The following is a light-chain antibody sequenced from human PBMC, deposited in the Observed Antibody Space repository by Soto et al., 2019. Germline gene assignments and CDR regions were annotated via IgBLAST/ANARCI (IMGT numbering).Light chain of an antibody. Sequence: DSQMTQSPPSLSAAVGERVTITCRASQNINWYVNWHQQQPGKAPQLLISAASNVPSGAPSSFSSSGSATDFTPTISRLQPEDSATYYRQQYNSYWTFGQGTKVDIK. CDR1: QNINWY. J-gene: IGKJ1*01. CDR3: QQYNSYWT. CDR2: AAS. V-gene: IGKV1-39*01.